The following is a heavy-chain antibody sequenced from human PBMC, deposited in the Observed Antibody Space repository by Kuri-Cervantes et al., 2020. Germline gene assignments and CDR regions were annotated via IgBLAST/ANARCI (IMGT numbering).Heavy chain of an antibody. Sequence: SETLSLTCTVSGGSVSTGSYYWNWIRQPPGKGLEWIGSIYHSGRTNYNPSLKSRVTISIDTSKNQFSLRLTSVTAADTAVYYCARGLPTSYWGQGTLVTVSS. CDR3: ARGLPTSY. CDR2: IYHSGRT. CDR1: GGSVSTGSYY. V-gene: IGHV4-39*07. J-gene: IGHJ1*01.